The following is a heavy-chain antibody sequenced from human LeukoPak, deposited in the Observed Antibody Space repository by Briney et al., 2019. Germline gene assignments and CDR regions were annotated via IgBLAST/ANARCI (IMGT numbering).Heavy chain of an antibody. CDR3: VRGSEYSSSWYGGMSFDD. D-gene: IGHD6-13*01. Sequence: PGGSLRLSCAASGFIFGRDSMNWVRQAPGRGLEWISYISRDSDIRYYADSVRGRFHISRDNARNSLYLQMNSLRADDTAMYYCVRGSEYSSSWYGGMSFDDWGQGTLVTVSS. CDR2: ISRDSDIR. V-gene: IGHV3-48*01. J-gene: IGHJ4*02. CDR1: GFIFGRDS.